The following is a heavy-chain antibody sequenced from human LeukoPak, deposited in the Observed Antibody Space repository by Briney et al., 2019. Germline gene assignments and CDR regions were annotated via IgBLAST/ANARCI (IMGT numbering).Heavy chain of an antibody. CDR2: VSKSGGST. D-gene: IGHD2-2*01. CDR3: ERRYQLLSVSWFDP. V-gene: IGHV3-23*01. Sequence: PGGSLRLSCAASGFTFSTYAMSWVRQAPGRGLEWVSTVSKSGGSTYYADSVKGRFTISRDNSKNTLYLQMNSLRDENTAVYYCERRYQLLSVSWFDPWAQGTLVTVSS. J-gene: IGHJ5*02. CDR1: GFTFSTYA.